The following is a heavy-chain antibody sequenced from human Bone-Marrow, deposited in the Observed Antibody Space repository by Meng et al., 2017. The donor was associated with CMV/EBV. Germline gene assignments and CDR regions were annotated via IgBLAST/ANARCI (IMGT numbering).Heavy chain of an antibody. CDR1: GYTFTTYD. Sequence: ASVKVSCKPSGYTFTTYDINWVRQAPGQGLEWMGWMNPNSGNTGYAQKFQGRVTMTRKTSMSTAYMELGSLRSEDTAVYYCARGRGGTVPTIYYFDFWGQGTLVTVSS. J-gene: IGHJ4*02. CDR3: ARGRGGTVPTIYYFDF. V-gene: IGHV1-8*01. D-gene: IGHD5-12*01. CDR2: MNPNSGNT.